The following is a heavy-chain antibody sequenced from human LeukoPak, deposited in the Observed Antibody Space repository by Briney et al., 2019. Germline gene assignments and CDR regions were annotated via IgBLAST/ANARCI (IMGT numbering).Heavy chain of an antibody. V-gene: IGHV4-59*01. CDR3: ARLSGYSSGHYYSDY. CDR1: GGSISRYY. CDR2: IYYSGST. J-gene: IGHJ4*02. Sequence: SETLSLTCTVSGGSISRYYWSWIRQPPGKGLEWIGYIYYSGSTNYNPSLKGRVTISVDTSKNQFSLKLSSVTAADTAVYYCARLSGYSSGHYYSDYWGQGTLVTVSS. D-gene: IGHD3-22*01.